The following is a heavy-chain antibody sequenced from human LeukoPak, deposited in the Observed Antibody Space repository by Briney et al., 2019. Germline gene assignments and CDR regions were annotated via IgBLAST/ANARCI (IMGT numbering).Heavy chain of an antibody. D-gene: IGHD6-13*01. CDR1: GYTFTSYG. V-gene: IGHV1-18*01. Sequence: ASVKVSCKPSGYTFTSYGISWVRQAPGQGLEWMGWISAYNGNTNYAQKLQGRVTMTTDTSTSTAYMELRSLRSDDTAVYYCAREGIAAAGIMWYYYYYGMDVWGQGTTVTVSS. J-gene: IGHJ6*02. CDR3: AREGIAAAGIMWYYYYYGMDV. CDR2: ISAYNGNT.